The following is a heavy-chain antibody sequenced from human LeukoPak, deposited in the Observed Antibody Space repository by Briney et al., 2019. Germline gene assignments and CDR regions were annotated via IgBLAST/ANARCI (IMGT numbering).Heavy chain of an antibody. D-gene: IGHD3-22*01. CDR3: TTDRTIYYDSSGYYYHSQY. J-gene: IGHJ4*02. CDR2: IKSKTDGGTT. CDR1: GFTFSNAW. Sequence: GGSLRLSCAASGFTFSNAWMSWVRQAPGKGLEWVGRIKSKTDGGTTDYAAPVKGRLTISRDDSENTLYLEMNSLNTEDTAVYYCTTDRTIYYDSSGYYYHSQYWGQGTLVTVSS. V-gene: IGHV3-15*01.